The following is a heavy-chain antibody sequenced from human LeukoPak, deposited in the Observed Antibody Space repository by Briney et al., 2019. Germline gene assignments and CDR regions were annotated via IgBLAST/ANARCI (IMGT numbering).Heavy chain of an antibody. D-gene: IGHD3-9*01. J-gene: IGHJ4*02. CDR1: RFTFSSYW. Sequence: PGGSLRLSCAASRFTFSSYWMSSVRQAPGKGLEWVANIKQDGSEKYYVDSVKGRFTISRDNAKSSLYLQMNSLRAEGTAVYYCARDDRRYFDWLSPLDYWGQGTLVTVSS. CDR3: ARDDRRYFDWLSPLDY. V-gene: IGHV3-7*01. CDR2: IKQDGSEK.